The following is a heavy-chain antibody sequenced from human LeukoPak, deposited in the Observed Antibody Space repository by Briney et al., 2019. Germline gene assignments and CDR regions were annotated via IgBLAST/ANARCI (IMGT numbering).Heavy chain of an antibody. V-gene: IGHV3-7*01. CDR1: GFTFSSYW. Sequence: GGSLRLSCAASGFTFSSYWMTWVRQAPGKGLEWVATIKQDGSEKHYVDSVKGRLIISRDNAKSSLYLQMNSLRAEDTAVYYCARPGRVPDGPVYYYYGMDVWGQGTTVIVSS. D-gene: IGHD3-16*01. CDR3: ARPGRVPDGPVYYYYGMDV. CDR2: IKQDGSEK. J-gene: IGHJ6*02.